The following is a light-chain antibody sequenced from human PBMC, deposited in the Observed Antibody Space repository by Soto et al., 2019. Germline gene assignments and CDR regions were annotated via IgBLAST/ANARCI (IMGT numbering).Light chain of an antibody. CDR3: QQYDKWPGT. V-gene: IGKV3-15*01. Sequence: EIVMTQSPATLSVSPGERATLSCRASQSVSSKLVWFQQNPGQAPRLLMYDVSTRAPGIPARFSGSGSGTDFTLTISSLQSEDFAVYYCQQYDKWPGTFGQGTKVEIK. CDR2: DVS. J-gene: IGKJ1*01. CDR1: QSVSSK.